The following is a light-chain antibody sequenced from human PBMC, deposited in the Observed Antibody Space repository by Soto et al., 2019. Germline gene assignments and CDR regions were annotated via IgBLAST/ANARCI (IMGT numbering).Light chain of an antibody. CDR2: GAS. Sequence: EMVITEYPTTLSVSRGERATLSCGASQSVSSTLAWYQQKPGQAPRLLIYGASARATGVPARFSGSGSGTEFTLTISSLQSEDFAVYYCQQYNNWPWTSGQGTKVDIK. V-gene: IGKV3-15*01. J-gene: IGKJ1*01. CDR1: QSVSST. CDR3: QQYNNWPWT.